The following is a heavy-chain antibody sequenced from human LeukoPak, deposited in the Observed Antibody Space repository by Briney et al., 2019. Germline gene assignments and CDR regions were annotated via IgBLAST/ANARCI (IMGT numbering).Heavy chain of an antibody. Sequence: PGGSLRLSCAASGFTFSNYWMHWVRQAPGKGLVWVSRINSDGITTSYEESVKGRFSISRDNAKNTLYLQMNSLKAEDTAVYYCARDGSSWANWFDPWGQGTLVTVSS. CDR2: INSDGITT. CDR3: ARDGSSWANWFDP. V-gene: IGHV3-74*01. D-gene: IGHD6-13*01. J-gene: IGHJ5*02. CDR1: GFTFSNYW.